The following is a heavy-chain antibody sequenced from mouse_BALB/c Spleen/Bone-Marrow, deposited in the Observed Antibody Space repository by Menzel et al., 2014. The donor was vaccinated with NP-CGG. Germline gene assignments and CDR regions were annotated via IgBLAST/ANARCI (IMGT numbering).Heavy chain of an antibody. Sequence: QVQLQQSGAELARPGASVKMSCTASGYTFPSYTIHWVKQRPGQGLEWIGYINPSSGYANCNQNFKDKATLTADKSSSTAYMQLSSLTSEDSAVFYCARGGLRLPYAMDYWGQGTSVTVSS. D-gene: IGHD1-2*01. CDR1: GYTFPSYT. V-gene: IGHV1-4*01. CDR3: ARGGLRLPYAMDY. J-gene: IGHJ4*01. CDR2: INPSSGYA.